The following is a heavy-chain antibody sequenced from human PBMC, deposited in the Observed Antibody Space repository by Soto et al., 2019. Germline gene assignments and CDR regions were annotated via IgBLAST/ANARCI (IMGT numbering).Heavy chain of an antibody. CDR2: INPSGGST. D-gene: IGHD3-3*01. Sequence: ASVKVSWKASGYTFTSYYMHWVRQAPGLGLEWMGIINPSGGSTSYAQKFQGRVTMTRDTSTSTVYMELSSLRSEDTAVYYCARGSITIFGVVNNWFDPWGQGTLVTVSS. CDR3: ARGSITIFGVVNNWFDP. CDR1: GYTFTSYY. V-gene: IGHV1-46*01. J-gene: IGHJ5*02.